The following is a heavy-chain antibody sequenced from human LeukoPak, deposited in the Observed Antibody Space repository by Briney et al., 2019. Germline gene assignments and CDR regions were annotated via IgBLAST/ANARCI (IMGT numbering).Heavy chain of an antibody. D-gene: IGHD3-10*01. CDR1: GGSISSSSYY. V-gene: IGHV4-39*01. Sequence: SETLSLTCTVSGGSISSSSYYWGWIRQPPGKGLEWIGEINHSGSTNYNPSLKSRVTISVDTSKNQFSLKLSSVTAADTAVYYCARHGRGGALDDWGQGTLVTVSS. CDR2: INHSGST. CDR3: ARHGRGGALDD. J-gene: IGHJ4*02.